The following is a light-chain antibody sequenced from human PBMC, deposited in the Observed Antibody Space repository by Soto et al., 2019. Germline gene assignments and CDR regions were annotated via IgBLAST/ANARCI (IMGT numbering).Light chain of an antibody. CDR2: EAS. V-gene: IGKV3-11*01. CDR1: QSVGKN. CDR3: QQHANWPLT. Sequence: DIVLTRSPATPSLSPRERATLSCTASQSVGKNLAWYQQKPGQAPGVIIYEASTRATGIPARFSGSGSGTDFTLTISSLEPEDFAVYYCQQHANWPLTFGGGTKVDIK. J-gene: IGKJ4*01.